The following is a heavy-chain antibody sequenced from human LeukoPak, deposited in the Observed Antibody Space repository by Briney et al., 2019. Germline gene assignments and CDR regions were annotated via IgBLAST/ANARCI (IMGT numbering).Heavy chain of an antibody. D-gene: IGHD4/OR15-4a*01. CDR1: GFTFKNYG. CDR2: ISGSGGHF. J-gene: IGHJ3*02. Sequence: PGGTLRLSCVASGFTFKNYGMTWVRQAPGKGLEWVAGISGSGGHFSYGGSVTGRFTISRDNSKNTVYLEMNSLRVDDTAVYFCAKDDYGDNDTFEIWGQGTMVTVSS. CDR3: AKDDYGDNDTFEI. V-gene: IGHV3-23*01.